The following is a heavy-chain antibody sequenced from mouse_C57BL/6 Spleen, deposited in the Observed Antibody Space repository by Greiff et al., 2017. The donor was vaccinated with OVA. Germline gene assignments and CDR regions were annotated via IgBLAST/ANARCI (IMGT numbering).Heavy chain of an antibody. V-gene: IGHV1-82*01. J-gene: IGHJ4*01. Sequence: VQLQQSGPELVKPGASVKISCKASGYAFSSSWMNWLKQRPGKGLEWIGRIYPGDGDTNYNGKFKGKATLTADKSSSTAYMQLSSLTSEDSAVYFCARDDYGSRDAMDYWGQGTSVTVSS. D-gene: IGHD1-1*01. CDR1: GYAFSSSW. CDR2: IYPGDGDT. CDR3: ARDDYGSRDAMDY.